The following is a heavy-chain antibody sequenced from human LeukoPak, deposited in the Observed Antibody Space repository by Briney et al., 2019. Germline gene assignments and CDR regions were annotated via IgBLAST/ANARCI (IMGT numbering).Heavy chain of an antibody. CDR3: ARRCGGDCYSKMGLDL. V-gene: IGHV4-39*01. Sequence: SETLSLTCIVSGGFISSSIYYWAWIRQPPGEGLEWIGSIHYSGKTYYYPSLKSRVTMSVDTSKNQFSLKLSSVTAADTAVYYCARRCGGDCYSKMGLDLWGQGTAVTVSS. CDR2: IHYSGKT. J-gene: IGHJ5*02. D-gene: IGHD2-21*02. CDR1: GGFISSSIYY.